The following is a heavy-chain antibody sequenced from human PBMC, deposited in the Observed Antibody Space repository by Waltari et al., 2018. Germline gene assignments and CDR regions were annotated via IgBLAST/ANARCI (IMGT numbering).Heavy chain of an antibody. Sequence: QVQLQQWGAGLLKPSATLSLTCSVSGASFSAYYWGWVRHVPGKGLEWIGQVRHPGNTNYNPSLQSRVAISIDTTSKQFSLKVFSVTAADTGLYFCTRGGNYDFWSHSPFVDPWGQGTQVIVSS. CDR3: TRGGNYDFWSHSPFVDP. V-gene: IGHV4-34*01. D-gene: IGHD3-3*01. J-gene: IGHJ5*02. CDR1: GASFSAYY. CDR2: VRHPGNT.